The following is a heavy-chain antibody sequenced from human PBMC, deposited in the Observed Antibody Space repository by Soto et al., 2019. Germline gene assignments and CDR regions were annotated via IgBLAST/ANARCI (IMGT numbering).Heavy chain of an antibody. V-gene: IGHV4-59*01. CDR2: IYYSGST. CDR3: ASGLAGATDAFDI. D-gene: IGHD1-26*01. J-gene: IGHJ3*02. Sequence: SETLSLTCTVSGGSIISYCWSWIRQPPGKGLEWIGYIYYSGSTNYNPSLKSRVTISVDTSKNQFSLKLSSVTAADTAVYYCASGLAGATDAFDIWGQGTMVTVSS. CDR1: GGSIISYC.